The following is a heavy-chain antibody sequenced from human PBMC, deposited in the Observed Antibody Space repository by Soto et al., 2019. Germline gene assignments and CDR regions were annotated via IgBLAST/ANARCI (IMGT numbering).Heavy chain of an antibody. CDR2: IYYSGST. V-gene: IGHV4-59*01. CDR1: GGSISSYY. J-gene: IGHJ3*02. Sequence: QVQLRESGPGLVKPSETLSLTCTVSGGSISSYYWSWIRQPPGKGLEWIGYIYYSGSTNYNPSLKSRVTISVDTSKNQFSLKLSSVTAADTAVYYCARAASGYHDAFDIWGQGTMVTVSS. D-gene: IGHD2-2*01. CDR3: ARAASGYHDAFDI.